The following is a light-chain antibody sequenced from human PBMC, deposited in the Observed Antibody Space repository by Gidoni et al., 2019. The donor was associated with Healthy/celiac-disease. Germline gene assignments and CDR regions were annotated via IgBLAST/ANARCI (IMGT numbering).Light chain of an antibody. V-gene: IGKV2-28*01. Sequence: DIVRTQSPLSLSVTPGEPASISCRSSLSLLHSNGYSYLDWYLQKPGQSPQLLIYLGSNRASGVPDRFSGSGSGTDFTLTISRVEAEDVGVYYCMQARQTPITFGQGTRLEIK. J-gene: IGKJ5*01. CDR3: MQARQTPIT. CDR1: LSLLHSNGYSY. CDR2: LGS.